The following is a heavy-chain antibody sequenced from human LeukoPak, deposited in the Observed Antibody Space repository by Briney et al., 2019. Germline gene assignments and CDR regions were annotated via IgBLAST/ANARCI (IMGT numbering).Heavy chain of an antibody. CDR2: IYYSGST. D-gene: IGHD6-6*01. V-gene: IGHV4-59*01. CDR1: GGSISSYY. J-gene: IGHJ2*01. CDR3: ARGSSSSRRDWYFDL. Sequence: SETLSLTCTVSGGSISSYYWSWIRQPPGKELEWIGYIYYSGSTNYNPSLKSRVTISVDTSKNQFSLKLSSVTAADTAVYYCARGSSSSRRDWYFDLWGRGTLVTVSS.